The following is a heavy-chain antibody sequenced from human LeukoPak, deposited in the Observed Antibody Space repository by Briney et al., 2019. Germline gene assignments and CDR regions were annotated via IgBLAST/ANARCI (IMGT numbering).Heavy chain of an antibody. Sequence: KPSETLSLTCSVSGGSISSSSYYWGWIRQPPGKRLEWIGSIYYSGSTYYNPSLKSRVTISVDTSKNQFSLKLSSVTAADTAVYYCARQKSGSYGLFDYWGQGTLVTVSS. V-gene: IGHV4-39*01. CDR3: ARQKSGSYGLFDY. J-gene: IGHJ4*02. CDR1: GGSISSSSYY. D-gene: IGHD1-26*01. CDR2: IYYSGST.